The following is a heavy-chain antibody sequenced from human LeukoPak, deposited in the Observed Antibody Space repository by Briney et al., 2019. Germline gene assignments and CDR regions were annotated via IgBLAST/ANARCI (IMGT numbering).Heavy chain of an antibody. CDR1: GYSIRSGYY. J-gene: IGHJ6*02. D-gene: IGHD3-10*01. Sequence: SETLSLTCTVSGYSIRSGYYWGWIRQSPGKGLEWIGNIYHSGTTYYNPSLKSRATISVDTSKNQFSLKLSSVTAADTAVYYCARGEVVRGVYYYYGMDVWGQGTTVTVSS. CDR3: ARGEVVRGVYYYYGMDV. CDR2: IYHSGTT. V-gene: IGHV4-38-2*02.